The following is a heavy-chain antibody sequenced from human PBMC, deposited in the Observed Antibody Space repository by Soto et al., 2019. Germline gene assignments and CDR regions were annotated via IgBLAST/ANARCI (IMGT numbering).Heavy chain of an antibody. V-gene: IGHV3-33*01. CDR2: IWFDGSKK. J-gene: IGHJ5*02. Sequence: GGSLRLSCAASGFKFRNYAIHWARQAPGKGLEWLAVIWFDGSKKYYADSVKGRFTISRDNSKNTVYLDMNSLTADDSVVFYCARAHTMMILDRFDPWGHGTLVTVSS. CDR3: ARAHTMMILDRFDP. CDR1: GFKFRNYA. D-gene: IGHD3-22*01.